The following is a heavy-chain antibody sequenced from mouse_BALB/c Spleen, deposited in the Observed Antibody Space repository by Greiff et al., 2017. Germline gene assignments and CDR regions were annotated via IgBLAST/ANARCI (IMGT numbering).Heavy chain of an antibody. CDR3: ARGGITTVEDYYAMDY. Sequence: EVKLVESGGGLVKPGGSLKLSCAASGFTFSSYAMSWVRQSPEKRLEWVAEISSGGSYTYYPDTVTGRFTISRDNAKNTLYLEMSSLRSEDTAMYYCARGGITTVEDYYAMDYWGQGTSVTVSS. CDR1: GFTFSSYA. CDR2: ISSGGSYT. V-gene: IGHV5-9-4*01. J-gene: IGHJ4*01. D-gene: IGHD1-1*01.